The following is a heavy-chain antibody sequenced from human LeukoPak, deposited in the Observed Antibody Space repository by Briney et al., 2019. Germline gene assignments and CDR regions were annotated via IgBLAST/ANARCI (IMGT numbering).Heavy chain of an antibody. V-gene: IGHV3-23*01. J-gene: IGHJ6*03. Sequence: GGSLRLSCAASGFTFSSYAMSWVRQAPGKGLEWVSAISGSGGSTYYADSVKGRFTISRDNSKNTLYLQMNSLRAEDTAVYYCAKGQQNWYYYYMDVWGKGTTATVSS. CDR2: ISGSGGST. CDR1: GFTFSSYA. CDR3: AKGQQNWYYYYMDV. D-gene: IGHD1-1*01.